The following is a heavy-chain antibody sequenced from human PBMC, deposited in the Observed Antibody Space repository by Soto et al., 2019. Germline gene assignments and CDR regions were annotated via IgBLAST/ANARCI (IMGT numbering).Heavy chain of an antibody. CDR3: ARLGGAAAGTIDY. CDR2: IYYSGST. D-gene: IGHD6-13*01. V-gene: IGHV4-59*01. CDR1: GGSISSYY. J-gene: IGHJ4*02. Sequence: SETLSLTCTVSGGSISSYYWSWIRQPPGKGLEWIGYIYYSGSTNYNPSLKSRVTISVDTSKNQFSLKLSSVTAADTAVYYCARLGGAAAGTIDYWGQGTLVTVSS.